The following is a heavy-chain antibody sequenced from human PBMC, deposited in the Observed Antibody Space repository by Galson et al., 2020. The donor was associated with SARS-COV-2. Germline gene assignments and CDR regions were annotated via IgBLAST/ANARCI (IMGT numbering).Heavy chain of an antibody. J-gene: IGHJ3*02. D-gene: IGHD3-22*01. CDR2: IYPGDSDT. CDR1: GYSFTSYW. Sequence: GESLKISCKGSGYSFTSYWIGWVRQMPGKGLEWMGIIYPGDSDTRYSPSFQGQVTISADKSISTAYLQWSSLKASDTAMYYCARQTFYYDSSGPDAFDIWGQGTMVTVSS. V-gene: IGHV5-51*01. CDR3: ARQTFYYDSSGPDAFDI.